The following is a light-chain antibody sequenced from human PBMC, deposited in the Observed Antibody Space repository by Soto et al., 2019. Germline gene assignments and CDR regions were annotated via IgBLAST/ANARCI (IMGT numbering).Light chain of an antibody. V-gene: IGKV3-11*01. CDR1: QSVDSY. CDR2: GAS. Sequence: EIVLTQSPASLSLSPGERATLSGRASQSVDSYLVWYQQKPGQAPRLLIFGASNRATGIPARFSGSGSGTHFTLTINSLEPDDFAVYYCQQRDSWPINCGQGTRREIK. CDR3: QQRDSWPIN. J-gene: IGKJ5*01.